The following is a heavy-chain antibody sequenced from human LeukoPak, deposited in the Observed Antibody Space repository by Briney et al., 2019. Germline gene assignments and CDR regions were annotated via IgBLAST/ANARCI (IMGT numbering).Heavy chain of an antibody. CDR1: GFTLDDYA. Sequence: GRSLRLSCAASGFTLDDYAMHWVRQAPGKGLEWVSGISWNSGSIGYADSVKGRFTISRDNAKNSLYLQMNSLRAEDTALYYCAKTPDYGDDYYFDYWGQGTLVTVSS. J-gene: IGHJ4*02. V-gene: IGHV3-9*01. CDR3: AKTPDYGDDYYFDY. D-gene: IGHD4-17*01. CDR2: ISWNSGSI.